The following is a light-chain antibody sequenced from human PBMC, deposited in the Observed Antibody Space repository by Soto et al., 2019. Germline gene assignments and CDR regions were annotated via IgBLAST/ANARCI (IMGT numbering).Light chain of an antibody. CDR2: DVS. Sequence: AIQLTQSPSSLSASVGDRVTITCRASQGIRGALAWYQQRPGKPPKMLIYDVSKLERGVPSRFSGSDSGTHFTLTINSLQAEDFATYYCQQFNSYPITFGQGTRLEIK. CDR3: QQFNSYPIT. J-gene: IGKJ5*01. CDR1: QGIRGA. V-gene: IGKV1-13*02.